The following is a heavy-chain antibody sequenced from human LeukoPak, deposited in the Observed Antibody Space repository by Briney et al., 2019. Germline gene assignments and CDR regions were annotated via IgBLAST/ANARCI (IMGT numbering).Heavy chain of an antibody. CDR3: ASQFDYYGSGSYPLRTHGMDV. D-gene: IGHD3-10*01. J-gene: IGHJ6*02. V-gene: IGHV1-69*13. CDR2: IIPIFGTA. CDR1: GGTFSIYA. Sequence: ASVKVSCTASGGTFSIYAISWVRQAPGQGLEWMGGIIPIFGTANYAQKFQGRVTITADESTSTAYMGLSSLRSEDTAAYYCASQFDYYGSGSYPLRTHGMDVWGQGTTVTVSS.